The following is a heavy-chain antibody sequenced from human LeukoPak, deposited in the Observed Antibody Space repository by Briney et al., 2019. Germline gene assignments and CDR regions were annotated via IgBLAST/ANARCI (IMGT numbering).Heavy chain of an antibody. CDR3: AKSRGSTLFDS. CDR1: GFSFTSYA. V-gene: IGHV3-23*01. CDR2: INGGGDKT. J-gene: IGHJ4*02. D-gene: IGHD1-26*01. Sequence: GGSLRLSGAASGFSFTSYAMSWVRQAPGKGLEWVSGINGGGDKTYYRDSVKGRITISRDNSKNTLYLQMNSLRAEDTAIYYCAKSRGSTLFDSWGQGTLVTVSS.